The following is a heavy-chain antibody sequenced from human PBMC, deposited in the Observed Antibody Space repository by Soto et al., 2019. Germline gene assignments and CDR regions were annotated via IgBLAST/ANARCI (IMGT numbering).Heavy chain of an antibody. CDR3: ARLALRYSDNSAMFDP. V-gene: IGHV1-46*01. D-gene: IGHD3-22*01. Sequence: ASVKVSCKASGYTFTSYYMHWVRQAPGQGLEWMGIINPSGGSTSYAQKFQGRVTMTRDTSTSTVYMELSSLRSEDTAVYYCARLALRYSDNSAMFDPWGHGTLVTVSS. CDR2: INPSGGST. J-gene: IGHJ5*02. CDR1: GYTFTSYY.